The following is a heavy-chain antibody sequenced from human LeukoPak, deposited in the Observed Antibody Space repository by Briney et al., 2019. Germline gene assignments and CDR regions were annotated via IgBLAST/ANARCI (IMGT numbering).Heavy chain of an antibody. CDR3: ARDSSGYQ. Sequence: GGSLRLSCAASGFTFGTYWMSWVRQAPGKGLEWVANIKEDGSEKYYGDSVKGRFTISRDNAKNSLYLQMNSLRAEDTAVYYCARDSSGYQWGQGTLVTVSS. CDR2: IKEDGSEK. V-gene: IGHV3-7*01. D-gene: IGHD3-22*01. CDR1: GFTFGTYW. J-gene: IGHJ4*02.